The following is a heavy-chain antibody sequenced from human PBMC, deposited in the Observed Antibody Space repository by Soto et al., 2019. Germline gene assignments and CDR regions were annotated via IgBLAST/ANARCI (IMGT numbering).Heavy chain of an antibody. J-gene: IGHJ4*02. CDR1: GFTFSSYA. V-gene: IGHV3-23*01. CDR2: ITNSGGST. CDR3: AKSLSVGATTPFDY. D-gene: IGHD1-26*01. Sequence: PGGSLRLSCAASGFTFSSYAMSWVRQAPGKGLEWISAITNSGGSTYYADSVKGRFTISRDNSKNTLYLQMNSLRAEDTAVYYCAKSLSVGATTPFDYWGQGTLVTVSS.